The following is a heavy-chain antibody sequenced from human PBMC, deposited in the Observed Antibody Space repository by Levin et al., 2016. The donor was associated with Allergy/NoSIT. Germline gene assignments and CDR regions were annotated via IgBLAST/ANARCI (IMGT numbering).Heavy chain of an antibody. Sequence: WIRQPPGKGLEWVSAISGSGGSTYYADSVKGRFTISRDNSKNTLYLQMNSLRAEDTAVYYCAKMSTYYYGSGAVGYGMDVWGQGTTVTVSS. CDR3: AKMSTYYYGSGAVGYGMDV. CDR2: ISGSGGST. V-gene: IGHV3-23*01. D-gene: IGHD3-10*01. J-gene: IGHJ6*02.